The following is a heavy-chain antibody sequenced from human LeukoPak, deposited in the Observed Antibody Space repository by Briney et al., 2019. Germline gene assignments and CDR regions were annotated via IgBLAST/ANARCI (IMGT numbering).Heavy chain of an antibody. V-gene: IGHV1-2*06. CDR3: ARVRDTAMVPY. D-gene: IGHD5-18*01. Sequence: ASVTVSCKASVYTFTGYYMHWVRQAPGQGLEGMGRINPNSGGTNYAQKFQGRVTMTRDTSISTAYMELSRLRTDDTAVYYCARVRDTAMVPYWGQGTLVTVSS. J-gene: IGHJ4*02. CDR2: INPNSGGT. CDR1: VYTFTGYY.